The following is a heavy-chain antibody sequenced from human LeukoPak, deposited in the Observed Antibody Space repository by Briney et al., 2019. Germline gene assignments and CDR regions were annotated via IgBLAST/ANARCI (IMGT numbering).Heavy chain of an antibody. V-gene: IGHV4-4*09. CDR2: IYTSGST. Sequence: PSETLSLTCTVSGGSISSYYWSWIRQPPGKGLEWIGYIYTSGSTNYNPSLKSRVTISVDTSKNQFSLKLSSVTAADTAVYYCAREGRLGCCSGGSCYTAVPYYYYGMDVWGQGTTVTVSS. D-gene: IGHD2-15*01. CDR1: GGSISSYY. J-gene: IGHJ6*02. CDR3: AREGRLGCCSGGSCYTAVPYYYYGMDV.